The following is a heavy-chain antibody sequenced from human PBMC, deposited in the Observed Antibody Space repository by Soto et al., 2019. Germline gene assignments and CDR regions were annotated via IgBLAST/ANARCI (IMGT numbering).Heavy chain of an antibody. CDR2: ISGSGGST. CDR1: GFTFSSYA. V-gene: IGHV3-23*01. J-gene: IGHJ3*02. D-gene: IGHD2-2*01. CDR3: AKAEVVPAAIRGQMVFDI. Sequence: GGSLRLSCAASGFTFSSYAMSWVRQAPWKGLEWVSAISGSGGSTYYADSVKGRFTISRDNSKNTLYLQMNSLRAEDTAVYYCAKAEVVPAAIRGQMVFDIWGQGTMVTVSS.